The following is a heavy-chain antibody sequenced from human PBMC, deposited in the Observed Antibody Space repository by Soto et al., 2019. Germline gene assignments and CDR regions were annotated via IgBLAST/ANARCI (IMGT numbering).Heavy chain of an antibody. D-gene: IGHD4-17*01. CDR3: AHGVMTPAKGGPFDE. CDR2: FYWDDDK. J-gene: IGHJ4*02. V-gene: IGHV2-5*02. Sequence: SGPTLVNPTQTLTLTCTFSGFSLSTSGVGVGWIRQPPGKALEWLALFYWDDDKRYSPSLKSRLTIIKDTSKNQVILTMTNMDPVDTGTYYCAHGVMTPAKGGPFDEWGQGTLVTVSS. CDR1: GFSLSTSGVG.